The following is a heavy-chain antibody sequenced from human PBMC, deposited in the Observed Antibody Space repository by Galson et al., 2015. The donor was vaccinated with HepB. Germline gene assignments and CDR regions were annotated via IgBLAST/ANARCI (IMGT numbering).Heavy chain of an antibody. V-gene: IGHV1-2*02. J-gene: IGHJ3*02. CDR1: GYTFTGYY. Sequence: SVKVSCKASGYTFTGYYMHWVRQAPGQGLEWMGWINPNSGGTNYAQKFQGRVTMTRDTSISTAYMELSRLRSDDTAVYYCAREGQLRLGELSRDAFDIWGQGTMVTVSS. CDR2: INPNSGGT. CDR3: AREGQLRLGELSRDAFDI. D-gene: IGHD3-16*02.